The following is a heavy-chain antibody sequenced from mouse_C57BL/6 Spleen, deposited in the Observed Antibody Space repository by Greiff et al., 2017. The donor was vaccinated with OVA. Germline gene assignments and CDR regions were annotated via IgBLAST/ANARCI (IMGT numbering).Heavy chain of an antibody. CDR3: ARDEGIYYDYDGGFAY. Sequence: VQLKESGGGLVKPGGSLKLSCAASGFTFSSYAMSWVRQTPEKRLEWVATISDGGSYTYYPDNVKGRFTISRDNAKNNLYLQMSHLKSEDTAMYYCARDEGIYYDYDGGFAYWGQGTLVTVSA. D-gene: IGHD2-4*01. CDR2: ISDGGSYT. CDR1: GFTFSSYA. J-gene: IGHJ3*01. V-gene: IGHV5-4*01.